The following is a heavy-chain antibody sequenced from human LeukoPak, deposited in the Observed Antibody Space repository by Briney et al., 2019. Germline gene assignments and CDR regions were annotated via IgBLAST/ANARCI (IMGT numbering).Heavy chain of an antibody. Sequence: PGGSPRVSCAASGFTFSDYYMSWIRQAPGKGLEWVAYITSSGDDIYYADSVKGRFTISRDNAKNALFLRMSSLRVEDTATYYCASDIVATSGDFWGQGTLVSVSS. D-gene: IGHD5-12*01. J-gene: IGHJ4*02. CDR2: ITSSGDDI. CDR1: GFTFSDYY. CDR3: ASDIVATSGDF. V-gene: IGHV3-11*01.